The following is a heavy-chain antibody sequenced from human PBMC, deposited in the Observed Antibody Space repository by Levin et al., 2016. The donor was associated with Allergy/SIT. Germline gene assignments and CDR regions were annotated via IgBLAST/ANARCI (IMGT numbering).Heavy chain of an antibody. V-gene: IGHV3-23*01. CDR1: GFTFRSYA. D-gene: IGHD3-22*01. CDR3: ARALIVRPLDYYYGMDV. Sequence: GGSLRLSCAASGFTFRSYAMSWVRQGPGKGLEWVSGVTGSGGSTYYADSVKGRFTISRDSAKNTLYLQMNSLRAEDTAVYYCARALIVRPLDYYYGMDVWGQGTTVTVSS. CDR2: VTGSGGST. J-gene: IGHJ6*02.